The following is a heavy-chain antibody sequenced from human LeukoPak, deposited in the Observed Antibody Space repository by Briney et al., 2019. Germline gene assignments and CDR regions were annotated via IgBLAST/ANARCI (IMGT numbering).Heavy chain of an antibody. Sequence: SGKVSCKASGGTFSTYVISWVRQASGQGLEWMGGIIPMSGTTNYTQKSQGRATIIADETTRTAYMEVSILRSEDTAVYYCARDYPTVTNVYYGMDVWGQGTTVTASS. J-gene: IGHJ6*02. CDR2: IIPMSGTT. CDR3: ARDYPTVTNVYYGMDV. V-gene: IGHV1-69*13. CDR1: GGTFSTYV. D-gene: IGHD4-17*01.